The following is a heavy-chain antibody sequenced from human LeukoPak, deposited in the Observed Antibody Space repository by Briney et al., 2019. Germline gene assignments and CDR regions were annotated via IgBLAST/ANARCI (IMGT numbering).Heavy chain of an antibody. D-gene: IGHD6-13*01. Sequence: PGGSLRLSCAASGFTFKLYWMHWVRQVPGRGPVWVSRINHDGSDTIYADSVRGRFTISRDNSKNTLYLQMNSLRAEDTAVYYCAKGPIAAAGLNPFDYWGQGTLVTVSS. CDR3: AKGPIAAAGLNPFDY. CDR2: INHDGSDT. V-gene: IGHV3-74*01. CDR1: GFTFKLYW. J-gene: IGHJ4*02.